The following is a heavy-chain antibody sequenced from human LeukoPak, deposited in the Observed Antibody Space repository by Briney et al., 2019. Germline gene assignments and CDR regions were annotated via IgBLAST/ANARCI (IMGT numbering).Heavy chain of an antibody. CDR1: GGSISSYY. CDR2: IYYSGST. J-gene: IGHJ4*02. D-gene: IGHD6-13*01. CDR3: ARVKVAAAVSYFDY. Sequence: SETLSLTCTVSGGSISSYYWSWIRQPPGKGLEWIGYIYYSGSTNYNPSLKSRVTISVDTSKNQFSLKLSSVTAADTAVYYRARVKVAAAVSYFDYWGQGTLVTVSS. V-gene: IGHV4-59*01.